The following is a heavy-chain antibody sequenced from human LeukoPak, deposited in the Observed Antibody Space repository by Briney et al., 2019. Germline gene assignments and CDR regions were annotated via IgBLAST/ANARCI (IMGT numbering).Heavy chain of an antibody. CDR1: GFTFSSYA. CDR3: AKAHHGDYFFYFDY. V-gene: IGHV3-23*01. D-gene: IGHD4-17*01. J-gene: IGHJ4*02. Sequence: PGRSLRLSCAASGFTFSSYAMSWVRQAPGKGLEWVSAISGSGGSTYYADSVKGRFTISRDNSKNTLYPQMNSLRAEDTAVYYCAKAHHGDYFFYFDYWGQGTLVTVSS. CDR2: ISGSGGST.